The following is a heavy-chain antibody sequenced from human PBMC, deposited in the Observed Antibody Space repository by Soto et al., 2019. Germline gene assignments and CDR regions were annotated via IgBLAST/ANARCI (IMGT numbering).Heavy chain of an antibody. CDR3: ARAWGCLGGGAAVGDYYHYGMDV. Sequence: EVQLVESGGGLVQPGGSLRLSCLASEFTFNTYWMNWVRQAPGRGLEWVANIKDDGSEKNYVDSVKGRFTISRDNAKNSLYLQLNRVRGEDTCVDFCARAWGCLGGGAAVGDYYHYGMDVWGQGTTVTVSS. CDR1: EFTFNTYW. D-gene: IGHD6-13*01. V-gene: IGHV3-7*05. CDR2: IKDDGSEK. J-gene: IGHJ6*02.